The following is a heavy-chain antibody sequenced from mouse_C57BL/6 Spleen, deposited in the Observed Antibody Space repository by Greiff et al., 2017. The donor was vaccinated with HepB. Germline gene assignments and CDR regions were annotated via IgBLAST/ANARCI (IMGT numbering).Heavy chain of an antibody. CDR3: ARRKYGGYYGYAMDY. Sequence: QVHVKQPGAELVKPGASVKLSCKASGYTFTSYWMHWVKQRPGRGLEWIGRIDPNSGGTKYNEKFKSKATLTVDKPSSTAYMQLSSLTSEDSAVYYCARRKYGGYYGYAMDYWGQGTSVTVSS. CDR2: IDPNSGGT. CDR1: GYTFTSYW. J-gene: IGHJ4*01. V-gene: IGHV1-72*01. D-gene: IGHD2-3*01.